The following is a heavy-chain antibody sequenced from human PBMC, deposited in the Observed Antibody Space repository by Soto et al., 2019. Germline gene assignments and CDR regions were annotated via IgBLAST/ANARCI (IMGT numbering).Heavy chain of an antibody. Sequence: ASVKVSCKASGGTFSSYAISWVRQAPGQGLEWMGGIIPIFGTANYAQKFQGRVTITADESTSTAYMELSSLRSEDTAVYYCARARREIVVVRVISGAFDISGQGTMVTVSS. CDR1: GGTFSSYA. CDR2: IIPIFGTA. D-gene: IGHD3-22*01. CDR3: ARARREIVVVRVISGAFDI. V-gene: IGHV1-69*13. J-gene: IGHJ3*02.